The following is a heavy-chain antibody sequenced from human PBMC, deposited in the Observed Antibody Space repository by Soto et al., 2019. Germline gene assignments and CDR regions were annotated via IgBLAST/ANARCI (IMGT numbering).Heavy chain of an antibody. CDR2: IYYSGST. V-gene: IGHV4-39*07. Sequence: PSETLSLTCTVSGGSISSSSYYWGWIRQPPGKGLEWIGSIYYSGSTYYNPSLKSRVTISVDTSKNQFSMKLNSVTAADTAVYYCARENYYDSSLFDYWGQGTLVTVSS. CDR1: GGSISSSSYY. CDR3: ARENYYDSSLFDY. J-gene: IGHJ4*02. D-gene: IGHD3-22*01.